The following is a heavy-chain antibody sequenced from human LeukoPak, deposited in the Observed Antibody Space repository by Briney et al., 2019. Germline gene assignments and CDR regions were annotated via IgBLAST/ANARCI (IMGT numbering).Heavy chain of an antibody. Sequence: GGSLRLSCAASGFTVSSNYMSWVRQAPGKGLEWVSAISSSGGSTYYADSVKGRFTISRDNSKNTLYLQMNSLRAEDTAVYYCAKGQLNYYDSSGYSAYHYGMDVWGQGTTVTVSS. D-gene: IGHD3-22*01. CDR2: ISSSGGST. V-gene: IGHV3-23*01. J-gene: IGHJ6*02. CDR1: GFTVSSNY. CDR3: AKGQLNYYDSSGYSAYHYGMDV.